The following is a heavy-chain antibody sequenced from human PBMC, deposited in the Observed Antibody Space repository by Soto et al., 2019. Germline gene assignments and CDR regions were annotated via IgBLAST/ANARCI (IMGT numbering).Heavy chain of an antibody. Sequence: GGSLRLSCEASGFTFSSYSMNWVRQTPGKGLEWVSSISSSGSHIYYADSVKGRFTISRDNAKKSLFLQMNSLRAEDTAVYYCARDGGYCSTASCYFINYNHYGLDVWGQGTTVTVSS. D-gene: IGHD2-2*01. CDR2: ISSSGSHI. CDR3: ARDGGYCSTASCYFINYNHYGLDV. V-gene: IGHV3-21*03. CDR1: GFTFSSYS. J-gene: IGHJ6*02.